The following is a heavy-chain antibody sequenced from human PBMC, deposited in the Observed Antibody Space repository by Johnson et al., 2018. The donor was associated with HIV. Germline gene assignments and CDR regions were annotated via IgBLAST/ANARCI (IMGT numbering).Heavy chain of an antibody. D-gene: IGHD1-26*01. J-gene: IGHJ3*02. CDR1: GFTFSSHA. CDR2: IWYDGSYK. CDR3: AKLAGSAWDNAFDI. Sequence: QVQLVESGGGVVQPGRSLRLSCAASGFTFSSHAMHWVRQAPGKGLEWVAFIWYDGSYKYFAGSVKGRITISRDNSKNTLYLQMNSLRAEDTAVYYCAKLAGSAWDNAFDIWGQGTMVTVSS. V-gene: IGHV3-33*06.